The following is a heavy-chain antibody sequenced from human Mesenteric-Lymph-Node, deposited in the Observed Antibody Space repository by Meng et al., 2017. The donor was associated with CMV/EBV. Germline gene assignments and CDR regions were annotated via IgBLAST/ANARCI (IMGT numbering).Heavy chain of an antibody. CDR2: IYYSGST. D-gene: IGHD6-13*01. V-gene: IGHV4-59*01. J-gene: IGHJ4*02. CDR3: ARGTWAAAPSDY. Sequence: SETLSLTCTVSGGSISSYYWSWVRQSPGKGLEWIGYIYYSGSTYYNPSLMSRVTISLDTSKNHFSLKLSSVTAADTAVYYYARGTWAAAPSDYWGQGILATVSS. CDR1: GGSISSYY.